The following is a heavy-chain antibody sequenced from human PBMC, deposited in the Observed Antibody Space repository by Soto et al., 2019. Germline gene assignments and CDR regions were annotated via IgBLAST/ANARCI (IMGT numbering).Heavy chain of an antibody. J-gene: IGHJ4*02. Sequence: QVQLVESGGGVVQPGRSLRLSCAASGFTFSTYAMHWVRQAPGKGLEWVAIISYDGRKKYYADSVKGRLTISRDNSKNTLYLPMNSLRAEDTAVYYCAGDRVRYYDTSGYFYYWGQGTLVTVSS. CDR1: GFTFSTYA. D-gene: IGHD3-22*01. CDR3: AGDRVRYYDTSGYFYY. CDR2: ISYDGRKK. V-gene: IGHV3-30*04.